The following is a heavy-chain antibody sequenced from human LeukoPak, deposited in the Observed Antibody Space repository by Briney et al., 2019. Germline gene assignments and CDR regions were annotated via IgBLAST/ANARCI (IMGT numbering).Heavy chain of an antibody. Sequence: PGGSLRLSCAASGFTFSSYWMTWVRQAPGKGLEWVANIRQDGSEKYHVDSVKGRFTISRDDAKNSLYLQMNSLRAEDTAVYYCARRGAWSSGYQGTTYYMDVWGKGTTVTVSS. CDR3: ARRGAWSSGYQGTTYYMDV. CDR1: GFTFSSYW. CDR2: IRQDGSEK. J-gene: IGHJ6*03. V-gene: IGHV3-7*01. D-gene: IGHD3-22*01.